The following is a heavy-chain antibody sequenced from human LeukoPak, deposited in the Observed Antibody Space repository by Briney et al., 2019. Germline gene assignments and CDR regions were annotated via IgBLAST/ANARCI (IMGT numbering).Heavy chain of an antibody. D-gene: IGHD2-2*01. V-gene: IGHV4-59*01. J-gene: IGHJ4*02. CDR2: IYYSGST. CDR3: ARVGEYRCSSTSCILLDY. CDR1: GGSISSYY. Sequence: SETLSLTCTVSGGSISSYYWSWIRQPPGKGRERIGYIYYSGSTNYNPSLKSRVTISVDTSKNQFSLKLSSVTAADTAVYYCARVGEYRCSSTSCILLDYWGQGTLVTVSS.